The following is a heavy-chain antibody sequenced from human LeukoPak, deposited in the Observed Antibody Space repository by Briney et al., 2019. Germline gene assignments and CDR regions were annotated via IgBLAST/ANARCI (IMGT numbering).Heavy chain of an antibody. CDR2: ISSSSSYL. D-gene: IGHD3-3*01. CDR1: GFSLSKYS. J-gene: IGHJ6*03. CDR3: ARDGQYYDFWSGYFPPGYYYMDV. V-gene: IGHV3-21*01. Sequence: RGCLTLSCVPSGFSLSKYSINWVRPAPGRERAWVSSISSSSSYLYYADSVKGRFTISRDNAKNSLYLQMNSLRAEDTAVYYCARDGQYYDFWSGYFPPGYYYMDVWGKGTTVTVSS.